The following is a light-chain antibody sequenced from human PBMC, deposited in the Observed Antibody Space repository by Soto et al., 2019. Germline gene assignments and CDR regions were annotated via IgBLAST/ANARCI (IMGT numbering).Light chain of an antibody. CDR2: GAA. Sequence: EIVLTQSPATLSLSPGERATLSCRASQTLTSNYLAWYQQKPGQAPRLLIHGAASRATGIPDRFGGSGSGTDFTLTISRLEPEDFAVYYCQQYSDSVLTFGGGTKVEIK. V-gene: IGKV3-20*01. CDR3: QQYSDSVLT. CDR1: QTLTSNY. J-gene: IGKJ4*01.